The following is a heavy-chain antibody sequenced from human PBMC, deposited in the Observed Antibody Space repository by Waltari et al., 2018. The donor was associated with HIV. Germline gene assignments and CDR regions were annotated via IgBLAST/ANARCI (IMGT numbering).Heavy chain of an antibody. J-gene: IGHJ4*02. CDR3: ARDPQRSLLAVAGTDY. CDR2: ISYDGSNK. CDR1: GFTFSSYA. V-gene: IGHV3-30*04. Sequence: QVQLVESGGGVVQPGRSLRLSCAASGFTFSSYAMHWVRQAPGKGLEWVAVISYDGSNKYYADSVKGRFTISRDNSKNTLYLQMNSLRAEDTAVYYCARDPQRSLLAVAGTDYWGQGTLVTVSS. D-gene: IGHD6-19*01.